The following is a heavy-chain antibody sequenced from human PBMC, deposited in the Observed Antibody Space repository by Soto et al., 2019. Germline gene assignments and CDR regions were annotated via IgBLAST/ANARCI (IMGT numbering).Heavy chain of an antibody. CDR2: IYHSGST. D-gene: IGHD3-22*01. Sequence: QLQLQESGSGLVKPSQTLSLTCAVSGGSISSGGYSWSWIRQPPGKGLEWIGYIYHSGSTYYNPSLTSRVTISVDRSKNQFSLKLRSVTAADTAVYYCDAYYDSSGYYAWFDPWGQGTLVTVSS. V-gene: IGHV4-30-2*01. CDR3: DAYYDSSGYYAWFDP. J-gene: IGHJ5*02. CDR1: GGSISSGGYS.